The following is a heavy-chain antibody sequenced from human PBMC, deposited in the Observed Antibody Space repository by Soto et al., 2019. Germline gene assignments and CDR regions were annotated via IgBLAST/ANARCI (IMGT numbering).Heavy chain of an antibody. V-gene: IGHV1-18*04. CDR3: ARGGGYADDY. Sequence: QVQLVQSGSELRKPGASVKVSCKASGYTFTSNSITWVRQAPGQGLEWMGWISTSSGNTKFAQKFQGRVTLTTDTSTSTAYMELTSLRSDDTAVYYCARGGGYADDYWGQGTLVTVST. J-gene: IGHJ4*02. CDR2: ISTSSGNT. D-gene: IGHD5-12*01. CDR1: GYTFTSNS.